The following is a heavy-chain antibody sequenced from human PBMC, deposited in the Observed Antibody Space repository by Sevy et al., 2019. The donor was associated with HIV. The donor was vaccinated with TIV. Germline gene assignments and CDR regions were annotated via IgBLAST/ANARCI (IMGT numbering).Heavy chain of an antibody. Sequence: GGSLRLSCTASGFSFNMYWMSWVRQAPGQGLEWVAHIKRDGSEKYYVDSVRGRFTISRDNAKNSLYLQMNSLRAEDTAVYYCARDLVIPSTTDYVYYAMDVRGQGTTVTVSS. D-gene: IGHD2-2*01. V-gene: IGHV3-7*03. CDR3: ARDLVIPSTTDYVYYAMDV. CDR2: IKRDGSEK. CDR1: GFSFNMYW. J-gene: IGHJ6*02.